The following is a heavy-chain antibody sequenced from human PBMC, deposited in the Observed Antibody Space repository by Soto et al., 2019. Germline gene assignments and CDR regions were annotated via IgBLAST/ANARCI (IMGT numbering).Heavy chain of an antibody. CDR3: ARPAPYYAMDV. CDR1: GFSVSINY. CDR2: IRSGGDT. Sequence: EEQLVETGGGLSQPGGSLRLSCAASGFSVSINYMSWVRQAPGKGLEWVSPIRSGGDTDYGDSVRGRFTISRDNSKNPVFLQMNSLRAEDTAIYYCARPAPYYAMDVWGQGTTVIVSS. V-gene: IGHV3-53*02. J-gene: IGHJ6*02.